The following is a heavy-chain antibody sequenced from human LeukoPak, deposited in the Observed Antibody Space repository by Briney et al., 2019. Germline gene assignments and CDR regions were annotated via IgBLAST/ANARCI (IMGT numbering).Heavy chain of an antibody. CDR1: GGSISSYY. J-gene: IGHJ4*02. CDR2: IYYSGST. D-gene: IGHD3-22*01. V-gene: IGHV4-59*01. CDR3: AREPYDSSGYYFRYFDY. Sequence: SETLSLTCTASGGSISSYYWSWIRQPPGKGLEWIGYIYYSGSTNYNPSLKSRVTISVDTSKNQFSLKLSSVTAADTAVYYCAREPYDSSGYYFRYFDYWGQGTLVTVSS.